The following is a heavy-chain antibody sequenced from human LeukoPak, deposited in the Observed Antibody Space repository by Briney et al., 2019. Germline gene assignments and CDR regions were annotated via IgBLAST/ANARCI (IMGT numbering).Heavy chain of an antibody. CDR1: GGSISSIHYY. Sequence: SETLSLNCSVSGGSISSIHYYWGWIRQPPGKGPEWIGSIYDTGSTYYKASLKSRVTISLDTSKNQFSLRLSSLTAADTAVYYCARQNHDIGTNWFDPWGQGTLVTVSS. CDR3: ARQNHDIGTNWFDP. V-gene: IGHV4-39*07. J-gene: IGHJ5*02. D-gene: IGHD3-9*01. CDR2: IYDTGST.